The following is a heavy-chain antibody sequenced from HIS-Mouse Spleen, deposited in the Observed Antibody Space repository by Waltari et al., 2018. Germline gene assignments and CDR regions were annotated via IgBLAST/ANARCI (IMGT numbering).Heavy chain of an antibody. V-gene: IGHV1-8*01. CDR2: MNPNSGNT. J-gene: IGHJ5*02. CDR3: ARAEPDRILWFGELSNWFDP. CDR1: GYTFTSYD. Sequence: QVQLVQSGAEVKKPGASVKVSCKASGYTFTSYDLNWVRQATGQGLGWMGWMNPNSGNTGYAQKFQGRVTMTRNTSISTAYMELSSLRSEDTAVYYCARAEPDRILWFGELSNWFDPWGQGTLVTVSS. D-gene: IGHD3-10*01.